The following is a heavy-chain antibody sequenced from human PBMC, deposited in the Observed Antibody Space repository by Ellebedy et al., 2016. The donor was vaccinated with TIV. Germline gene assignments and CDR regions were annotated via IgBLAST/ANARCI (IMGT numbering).Heavy chain of an antibody. CDR1: GGSVSSTRYY. D-gene: IGHD2-21*02. CDR2: VYYSGSP. J-gene: IGHJ4*02. V-gene: IGHV4-39*01. CDR3: ARTDPWQPIDD. Sequence: MPSETLSLTCSVSGGSVSSTRYYWAWIRQPPGKGLEYIGSVYYSGSPYYNPSFKSRVTLSADTSKNQFSLNLRTVPAADTAVYYCARTDPWQPIDDWGQGILVSVSS.